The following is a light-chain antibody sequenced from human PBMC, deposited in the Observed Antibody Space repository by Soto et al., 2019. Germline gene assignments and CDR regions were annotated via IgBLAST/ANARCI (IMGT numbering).Light chain of an antibody. CDR2: DAS. CDR1: RSVSSY. V-gene: IGKV3-11*01. CDR3: QQRSNWPPWT. Sequence: EIVLTQSAATLSLYPGERATLSCRASRSVSSYLAWYQQKPGQAPRLLIYDASNRATGIPARFSGSGSGTDFTLTISSLEPEDFAVYYCQQRSNWPPWTFGQGTKV. J-gene: IGKJ1*01.